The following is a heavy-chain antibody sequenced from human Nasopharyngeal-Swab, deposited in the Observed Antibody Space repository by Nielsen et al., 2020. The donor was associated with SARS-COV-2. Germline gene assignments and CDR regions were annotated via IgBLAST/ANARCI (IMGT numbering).Heavy chain of an antibody. CDR1: GFTFSSYD. Sequence: GGSLKLSCAASGFTFSSYDMHWVRQATGKGLEWVSAIGTAGDTYYPGSVKGRFTISRDNSKNTLYLQMNSLRAEDTAVYYCARGDYYYGVDVWGQGTTVTVSS. D-gene: IGHD3-16*01. J-gene: IGHJ6*02. CDR2: IGTAGDT. V-gene: IGHV3-13*04. CDR3: ARGDYYYGVDV.